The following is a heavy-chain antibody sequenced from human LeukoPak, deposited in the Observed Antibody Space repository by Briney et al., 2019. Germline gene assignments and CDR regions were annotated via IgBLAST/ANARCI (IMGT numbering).Heavy chain of an antibody. J-gene: IGHJ5*02. V-gene: IGHV3-23*01. CDR2: ISGSGGST. Sequence: GGSLRLSCAPSALTFSSYAMSWVRQAPGEGLEWVSAISGSGGSTYYADSVKGRFTNSRDNSKNTLYLQMNSLRAEDTAVYYCANGRLPALLFGEFRLFDPWGQGTLVTVSS. D-gene: IGHD3-10*01. CDR3: ANGRLPALLFGEFRLFDP. CDR1: ALTFSSYA.